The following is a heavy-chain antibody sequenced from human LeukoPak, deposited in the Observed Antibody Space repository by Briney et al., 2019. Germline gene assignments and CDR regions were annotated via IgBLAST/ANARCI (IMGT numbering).Heavy chain of an antibody. CDR1: GGSISSSNW. Sequence: PSGTLSLTCAVSGGSISSSNWWSWVRQPPGKGLVWIGYIYYSGSTNYNPSLKSRVTISVDTSKNQFSLKLSSVTAADTAVYYCARSIGLYGSGSAHFDYWGQGTLVTVSS. CDR2: IYYSGST. CDR3: ARSIGLYGSGSAHFDY. J-gene: IGHJ4*02. D-gene: IGHD3-10*01. V-gene: IGHV4-4*02.